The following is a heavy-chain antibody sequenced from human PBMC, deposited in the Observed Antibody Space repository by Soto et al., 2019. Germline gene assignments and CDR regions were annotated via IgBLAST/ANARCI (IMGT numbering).Heavy chain of an antibody. Sequence: GRSLRLSCAASGFTFSNAWMSWVRQAPGKGLEWVGRIKSKTDGGTTDYAAPVKGRFTISRDDSKNTLYLQMNSLKTEDTAVYYCTPQPRRDIVGVVEWDYWGQGTLVTVSS. V-gene: IGHV3-15*01. CDR2: IKSKTDGGTT. D-gene: IGHD1-26*01. CDR1: GFTFSNAW. CDR3: TPQPRRDIVGVVEWDY. J-gene: IGHJ4*02.